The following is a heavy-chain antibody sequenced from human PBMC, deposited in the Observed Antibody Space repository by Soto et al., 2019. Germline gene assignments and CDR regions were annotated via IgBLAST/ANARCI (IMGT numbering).Heavy chain of an antibody. J-gene: IGHJ6*02. CDR3: ASIIVVVPAAIRHYYYGMDV. V-gene: IGHV5-10-1*01. CDR2: IDPSDSYT. Sequence: LGESLKISCQGSGYSFTSYWISWVRQMPGKGLEWMGRIDPSDSYTNYSPSFHGHFTISADKSISTAYLQWSSLKASDTAMYYCASIIVVVPAAIRHYYYGMDVWGQGTTVTVSS. CDR1: GYSFTSYW. D-gene: IGHD2-2*02.